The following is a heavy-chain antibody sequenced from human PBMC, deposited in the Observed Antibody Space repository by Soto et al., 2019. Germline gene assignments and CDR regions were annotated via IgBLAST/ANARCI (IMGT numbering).Heavy chain of an antibody. CDR1: GFTFSTAW. J-gene: IGHJ5*02. D-gene: IGHD3-3*01. V-gene: IGHV3-15*01. CDR3: TRAHCGAGCFGLNWFDP. Sequence: EVQLVESGGGLVKPGESLRLSCVVSGFTFSTAWMTWVRQAPGKGLEWVGRIKSRADGETTEYAAPVKGRFYIFRDDSQNPPQPQMNSRGTDDTAGYYRTRAHCGAGCFGLNWFDPWGQGTLVTVSS. CDR2: IKSRADGETT.